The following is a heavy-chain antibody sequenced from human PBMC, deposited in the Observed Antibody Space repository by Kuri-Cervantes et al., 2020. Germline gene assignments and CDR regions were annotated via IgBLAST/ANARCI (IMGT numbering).Heavy chain of an antibody. Sequence: GGSLRLSCAASGFTFSDHYMDWVRQAPGKGLEWVGRTRNKANSYTTEYAASVKGRFTISGDDSKNSLYLQMNSLKTEDTAVYYCARDHYSAGWYDIGAFDIWGQGTMVTVSS. V-gene: IGHV3-72*01. CDR3: ARDHYSAGWYDIGAFDI. CDR1: GFTFSDHY. J-gene: IGHJ3*02. CDR2: TRNKANSYTT. D-gene: IGHD6-19*01.